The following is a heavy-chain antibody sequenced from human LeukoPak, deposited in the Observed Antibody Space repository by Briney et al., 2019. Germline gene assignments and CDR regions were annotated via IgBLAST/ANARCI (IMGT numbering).Heavy chain of an antibody. CDR3: ARDGLVVTGSFDY. CDR2: IKQDGSEK. Sequence: GGSLRLSCAASGFTFSSYWMSWVRQAPGKGLEWVSNIKQDGSEKYYVDSVKGRVTISRDNAKNSLYLQMNRLRAEDTAVYYSARDGLVVTGSFDYWGQGTLVTVSS. J-gene: IGHJ4*02. V-gene: IGHV3-7*01. D-gene: IGHD2-15*01. CDR1: GFTFSSYW.